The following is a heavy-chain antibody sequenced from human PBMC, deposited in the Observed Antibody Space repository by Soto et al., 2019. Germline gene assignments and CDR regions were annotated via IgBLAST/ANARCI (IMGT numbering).Heavy chain of an antibody. CDR1: GFTFSGSS. CDR2: IRGKTDTYAT. J-gene: IGHJ6*02. Sequence: GGSLRLSCAASGFTFSGSSMHWVRQASGKGLGWVGRIRGKTDTYATAYAAPVRGRFTISRDDSKNTAYLQMNSLKTEDTAVYFSTKRIGVYDMDAWGQGTTVTVSS. V-gene: IGHV3-73*01. CDR3: TKRIGVYDMDA. D-gene: IGHD6-19*01.